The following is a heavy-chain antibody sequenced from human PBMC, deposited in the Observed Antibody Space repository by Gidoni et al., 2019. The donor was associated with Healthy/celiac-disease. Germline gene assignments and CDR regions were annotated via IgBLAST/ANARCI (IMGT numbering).Heavy chain of an antibody. Sequence: QVQLVESGGGVVQPGRPLRLSCAASGFTFSSSGMHWVRQAPGKGLEWVAVISYDGSNKYYADSVKGRFTISRDNSKNTLYLQMNSLRAEDTAVYYCARARRIGLLWFGELGDYWGQGTLVTVSS. V-gene: IGHV3-30*03. CDR3: ARARRIGLLWFGELGDY. J-gene: IGHJ4*02. CDR1: GFTFSSSG. D-gene: IGHD3-10*01. CDR2: ISYDGSNK.